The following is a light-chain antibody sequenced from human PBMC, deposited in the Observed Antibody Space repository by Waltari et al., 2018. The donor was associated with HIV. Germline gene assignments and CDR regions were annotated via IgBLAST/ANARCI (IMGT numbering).Light chain of an antibody. CDR1: SSDIGSYNL. Sequence: QSALTQPASVSGSPGQSITFSCTGTSSDIGSYNLVSWCQQHPGKAPRLMIYEVTKRPSGVSYRLAGSKSGNTASLTISGLQAEDEADYYCCSFAGSTSWVFGGGTKLTVL. J-gene: IGLJ3*02. CDR3: CSFAGSTSWV. CDR2: EVT. V-gene: IGLV2-23*02.